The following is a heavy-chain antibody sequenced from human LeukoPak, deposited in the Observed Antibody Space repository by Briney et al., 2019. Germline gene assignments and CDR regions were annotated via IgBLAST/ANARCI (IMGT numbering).Heavy chain of an antibody. CDR1: GXSFSTYE. CDR2: ISSSGTTR. CDR3: AVGGGY. Sequence: GGSLRLSCAASGXSFSTYEMNWVRQAPGRGLEWIAYISSSGTTRKYADSVKGRFTISRDNAENSLFLQMNSLRAEDTALYYCAVGGGYWGQGTVVTV. V-gene: IGHV3-48*03. J-gene: IGHJ4*02. D-gene: IGHD3-16*01.